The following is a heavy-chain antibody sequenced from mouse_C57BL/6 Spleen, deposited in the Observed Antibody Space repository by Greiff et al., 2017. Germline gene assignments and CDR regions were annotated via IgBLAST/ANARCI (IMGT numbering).Heavy chain of an antibody. CDR1: GFSFNTYA. J-gene: IGHJ3*01. CDR2: IRSKSNNYAT. Sequence: EPGGGLVQPKGSLKLSCAASGFSFNTYAMNWVRQAPGKGLEWVARIRSKSNNYATYYADSVKDRFTISRDDSESMLYLQMNNLKTEDTAMYYCVRLGERTTTGAYWGQGTLVTVSA. V-gene: IGHV10-1*01. D-gene: IGHD2-12*01. CDR3: VRLGERTTTGAY.